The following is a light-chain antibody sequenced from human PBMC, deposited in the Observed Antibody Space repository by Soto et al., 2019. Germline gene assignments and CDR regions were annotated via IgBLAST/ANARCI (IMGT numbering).Light chain of an antibody. J-gene: IGKJ1*01. CDR1: QSVSGW. CDR2: KAS. CDR3: QHYNSYSEA. Sequence: IQMTQSPSTLSASVGDRVTITCRASQSVSGWLGWYQQKPGKAPKLLIYKASTLKSGVPSRFSGSGSGTEFTLTISSLQPDDFATYYCQHYNSYSEAFGQGTKADIK. V-gene: IGKV1-5*03.